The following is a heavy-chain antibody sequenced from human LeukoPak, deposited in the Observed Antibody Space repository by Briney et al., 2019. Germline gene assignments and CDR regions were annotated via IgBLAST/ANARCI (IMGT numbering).Heavy chain of an antibody. CDR1: GFTFSSYA. CDR3: ARGLKVLGYCSGGSCYPGFDY. D-gene: IGHD2-15*01. Sequence: GGSLRLSCAASGFTFSSYAMHWVRQAPGKGLEWVAVISYDGSNKYYADSVKGRFTISRDNSKNTLYLQMNSLRAEDTAVYYCARGLKVLGYCSGGSCYPGFDYWGQGTLVTVSS. V-gene: IGHV3-30*04. CDR2: ISYDGSNK. J-gene: IGHJ4*02.